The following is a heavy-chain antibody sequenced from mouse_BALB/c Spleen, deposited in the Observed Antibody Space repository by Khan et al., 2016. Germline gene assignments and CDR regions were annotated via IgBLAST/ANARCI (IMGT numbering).Heavy chain of an antibody. CDR3: SIWFLSWLAY. CDR2: IHYSGSP. Sequence: EVQLQESGPDLVKPSQSLSLTCTVTGYSITSGYSWHWIRQFPGNKLEWMGYIHYSGSPYYNPSLKSRISITRATSKNQFFLQLTSVTTEDTASDYSSIWFLSWLAYWGQGTLVTVSA. D-gene: IGHD2-2*01. J-gene: IGHJ3*01. V-gene: IGHV3-1*02. CDR1: GYSITSGYS.